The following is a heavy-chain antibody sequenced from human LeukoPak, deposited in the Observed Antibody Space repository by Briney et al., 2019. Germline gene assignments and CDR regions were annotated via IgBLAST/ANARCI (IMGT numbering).Heavy chain of an antibody. CDR3: ARRIAALTFDY. J-gene: IGHJ4*02. D-gene: IGHD6-6*01. CDR1: GGSISSSSYY. Sequence: SETLSLXCTVSGGSISSSSYYWVWIRQPPGKGLEWIGSIYYSGITYYNPSLKSRVTISVDTSKNQFSLKLSSVTAADTAVYHCARRIAALTFDYWGQGTLVTVSS. CDR2: IYYSGIT. V-gene: IGHV4-39*01.